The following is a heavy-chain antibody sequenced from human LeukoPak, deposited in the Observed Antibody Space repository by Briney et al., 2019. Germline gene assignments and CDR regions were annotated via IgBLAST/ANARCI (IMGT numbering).Heavy chain of an antibody. V-gene: IGHV3-13*01. J-gene: IGHJ4*02. D-gene: IGHD4-17*01. CDR2: ICTAGDT. CDR3: ARDRGRGTVTTPLDY. Sequence: GGSLRLSCVDSGFTLSSYDMHSVRQATGKGLEWVSAICTAGDTYYPGSVKGRFTISRENAKNSLYLQMNSLRAGDTAVYYCARDRGRGTVTTPLDYWGQGTLVTVSS. CDR1: GFTLSSYD.